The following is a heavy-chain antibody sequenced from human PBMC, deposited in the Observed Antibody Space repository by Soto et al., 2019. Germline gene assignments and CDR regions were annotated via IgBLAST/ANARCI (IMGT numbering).Heavy chain of an antibody. V-gene: IGHV4-34*01. D-gene: IGHD3-10*01. Sequence: PSETLSLTCAVYGGSFSGYYWSWIRRPPGKGLEWIGEINHSGSTNYNPSLKSRVTISVDTSKNQFSLKLSSVTAADTAVYYCARNGPGYYGSGHPVSGMAVSGQGTTVPVSS. CDR2: INHSGST. CDR1: GGSFSGYY. CDR3: ARNGPGYYGSGHPVSGMAV. J-gene: IGHJ6*02.